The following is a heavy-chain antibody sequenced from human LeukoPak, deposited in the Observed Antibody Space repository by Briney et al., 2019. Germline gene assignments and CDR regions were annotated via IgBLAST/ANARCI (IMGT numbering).Heavy chain of an antibody. CDR1: GGSFSGYY. D-gene: IGHD2-21*01. J-gene: IGHJ6*02. Sequence: SETLSLTCAVYGGSFSGYYWSWIRQPPGKGLEWIGEINHSGSTNYNPSLKSRATISVDTSKNQFSLKLSSVTAADTAVYYCARDTSGDYYCGMDVWGQGTTVTVSS. V-gene: IGHV4-34*01. CDR2: INHSGST. CDR3: ARDTSGDYYCGMDV.